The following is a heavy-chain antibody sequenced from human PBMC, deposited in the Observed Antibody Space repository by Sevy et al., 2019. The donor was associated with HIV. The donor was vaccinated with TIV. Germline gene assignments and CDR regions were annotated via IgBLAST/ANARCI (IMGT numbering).Heavy chain of an antibody. Sequence: ASVKVSCKASGDTFTNYAFGWVRQAPGQGLEWMGRIIPMFGTGTTDYAQKFQGRVKITADESTSTAYTELSSLRSEDTAVYYCAGATDTYYTLDYWGQGTLVTVSS. CDR2: IIPMFGTGTT. CDR3: AGATDTYYTLDY. CDR1: GDTFTNYA. D-gene: IGHD3-3*01. V-gene: IGHV1-69*13. J-gene: IGHJ4*02.